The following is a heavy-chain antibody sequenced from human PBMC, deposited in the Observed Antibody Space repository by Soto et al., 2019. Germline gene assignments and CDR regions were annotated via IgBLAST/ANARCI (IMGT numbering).Heavy chain of an antibody. D-gene: IGHD3-10*01. J-gene: IGHJ6*02. CDR3: ARGPPRRYYYGSGSYQENYYYYGMDV. V-gene: IGHV4-34*01. Sequence: PSETLSLTCAVYGGSFSGYYWSWIRQPPGKGLEWIGEINHSGSTNYNPSLKSRVTISVDTSKNQFSLKLSSVTAADTAVYYCARGPPRRYYYGSGSYQENYYYYGMDVWGQGTTVTVSS. CDR1: GGSFSGYY. CDR2: INHSGST.